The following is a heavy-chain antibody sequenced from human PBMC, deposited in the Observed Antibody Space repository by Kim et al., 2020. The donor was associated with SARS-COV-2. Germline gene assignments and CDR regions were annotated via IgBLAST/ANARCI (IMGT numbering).Heavy chain of an antibody. Sequence: SPSFQGHVTISADKSISTAYLQWSSLKASDTAMYYCARGFNWNFKGASDYWGQGTLVTVSS. D-gene: IGHD1-1*01. V-gene: IGHV5-10-1*01. CDR3: ARGFNWNFKGASDY. J-gene: IGHJ4*02.